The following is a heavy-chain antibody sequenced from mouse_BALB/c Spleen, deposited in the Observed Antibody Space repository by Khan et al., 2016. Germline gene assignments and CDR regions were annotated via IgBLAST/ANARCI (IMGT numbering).Heavy chain of an antibody. Sequence: QIQLVQSGPDLKKPGETVKISCKASGYAFTNYGMNWVKQAPGKGIEWMGWIDTYSGESTYADDFKGRFAFSLETSASTAYLQIVSLKNEEMATYLCARRSQLDLYCALGYWAQGTSFTFSS. CDR1: GYAFTNYG. CDR2: IDTYSGES. D-gene: IGHD3-1*01. V-gene: IGHV9-1*02. J-gene: IGHJ4*01. CDR3: ARRSQLDLYCALGY.